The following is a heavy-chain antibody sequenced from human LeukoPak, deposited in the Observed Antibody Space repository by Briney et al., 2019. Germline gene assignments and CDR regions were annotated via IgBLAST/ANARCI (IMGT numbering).Heavy chain of an antibody. J-gene: IGHJ4*02. V-gene: IGHV3-7*02. CDR3: ARPYDSNRDHSGYGY. CDR2: INQDGSEK. Sequence: GGSLRLSCAASGFTFSNYWMSWVRQAPGKGLEWVANINQDGSEKYYVDSVRGRFTISRDNAKNSLYLQMNSLRAEDTAVYYCARPYDSNRDHSGYGYWGRGTLVTVSS. CDR1: GFTFSNYW. D-gene: IGHD5-12*01.